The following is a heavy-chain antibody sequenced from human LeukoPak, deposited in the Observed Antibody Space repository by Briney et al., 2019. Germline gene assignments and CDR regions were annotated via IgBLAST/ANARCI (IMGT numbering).Heavy chain of an antibody. J-gene: IGHJ3*02. V-gene: IGHV3-23*01. D-gene: IGHD2-15*01. Sequence: PGGSLRLSCAASGFTFSNYAMSWVRQAPGKGLEWVSGINGNGGSTYYADSVKGRFTISRDNSKNTLYLQMNSLRAEDTAVYYCARDLSGPDAFDIWGQGTMVTVSS. CDR3: ARDLSGPDAFDI. CDR2: INGNGGST. CDR1: GFTFSNYA.